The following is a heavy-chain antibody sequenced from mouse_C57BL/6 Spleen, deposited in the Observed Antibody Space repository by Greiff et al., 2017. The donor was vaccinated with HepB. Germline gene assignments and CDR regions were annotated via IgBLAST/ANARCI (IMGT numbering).Heavy chain of an antibody. D-gene: IGHD1-1*01. V-gene: IGHV1-54*01. CDR2: INPGSGGT. Sequence: QVQLQQSGAELVRPGTSVKVSCKASGYAFTNYLIEWVKQRPGQGLEWIGVINPGSGGTNYNEKFKGKATLTADKSSSTAYMQLSSLTSEDSAVYFCAREDCSSFAYWGQGTLVTVSA. J-gene: IGHJ3*01. CDR1: GYAFTNYL. CDR3: AREDCSSFAY.